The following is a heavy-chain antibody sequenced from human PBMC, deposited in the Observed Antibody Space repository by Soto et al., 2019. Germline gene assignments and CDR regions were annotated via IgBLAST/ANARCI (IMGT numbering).Heavy chain of an antibody. Sequence: PWETLSLTCTVSGGSISSGGYYWSWIRQHPGKGLEWIGYIYYSGSTYYNPSLKSRVTISVDTSKNQFSLKLSSVTAADTAVYYCARGYSYGYYYGMDVWGQGTTVTVSS. D-gene: IGHD5-18*01. CDR1: GGSISSGGYY. J-gene: IGHJ6*02. CDR3: ARGYSYGYYYGMDV. CDR2: IYYSGST. V-gene: IGHV4-31*03.